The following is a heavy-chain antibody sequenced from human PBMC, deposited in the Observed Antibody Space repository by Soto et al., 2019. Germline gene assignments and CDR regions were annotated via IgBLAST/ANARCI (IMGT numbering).Heavy chain of an antibody. CDR1: GGSFSGYY. J-gene: IGHJ5*02. V-gene: IGHV4-34*01. CDR2: INHSGST. Sequence: SETLSLTCAVYGGSFSGYYWSWIRQPPGKGLEWIGEINHSGSTNYNPSLKSRVTISVDTSKNQFSLKLTSVTAADTAVYYCARGYCSSTSCWDWFDPWGQGTLVTVSS. D-gene: IGHD2-2*01. CDR3: ARGYCSSTSCWDWFDP.